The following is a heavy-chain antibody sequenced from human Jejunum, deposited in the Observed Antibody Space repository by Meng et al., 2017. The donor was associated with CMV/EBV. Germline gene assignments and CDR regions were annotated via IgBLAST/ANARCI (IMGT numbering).Heavy chain of an antibody. CDR2: TYPGESDT. D-gene: IGHD2-2*01. J-gene: IGHJ6*02. Sequence: MGWVRQMPGKGMEGMGITYPGESDTRYSTSYQGQVTRKAEKTISTAYLQWSSLKASDTAMYYCARWDCSGTSCYGNFFYYYGMDVWGQGTTVTVSS. CDR3: ARWDCSGTSCYGNFFYYYGMDV. V-gene: IGHV5-51*01.